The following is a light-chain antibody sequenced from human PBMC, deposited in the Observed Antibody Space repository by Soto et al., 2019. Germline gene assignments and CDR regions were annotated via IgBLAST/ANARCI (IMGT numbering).Light chain of an antibody. Sequence: QAVVTQEPSFSVSPGGTVTLTCGLSSGSVSTSYYPSWYQQTPGQAPRTLIYSTNTRSSGVPERFSGSILGNKAALIITGAQADDESDYYCVLYMGSGISVFGGGTKLTVL. V-gene: IGLV8-61*01. CDR1: SGSVSTSYY. CDR2: STN. CDR3: VLYMGSGISV. J-gene: IGLJ3*02.